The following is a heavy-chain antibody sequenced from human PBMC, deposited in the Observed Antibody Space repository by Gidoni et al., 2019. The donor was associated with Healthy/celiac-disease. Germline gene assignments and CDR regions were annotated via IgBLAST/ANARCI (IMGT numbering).Heavy chain of an antibody. V-gene: IGHV3-30*18. CDR3: AKDPIVGAPY. J-gene: IGHJ4*02. Sequence: QVPLVASRGGTLRRGWSLRLTRAASGFTFSSYGMHWVRQAPGKGLEWVAVISYDGSNKYYADSVKGRFTISRDNSKNTLYLQMNSLRAEDTAVYYCAKDPIVGAPYWGQGTLVTVSS. CDR2: ISYDGSNK. CDR1: GFTFSSYG. D-gene: IGHD1-26*01.